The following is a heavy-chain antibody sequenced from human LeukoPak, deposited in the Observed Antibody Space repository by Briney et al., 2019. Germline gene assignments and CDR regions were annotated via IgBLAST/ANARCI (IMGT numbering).Heavy chain of an antibody. J-gene: IGHJ3*02. V-gene: IGHV4-61*02. D-gene: IGHD6-6*01. CDR1: GASISSGSYY. CDR3: ARDALVWDAFDI. Sequence: SQTLSLTCTVSGASISSGSYYWSWIRQPAGKGLEWIGRIYTSGSTNYNPSLKSRVTISVDTSKNQFSLKLSSVTAADTAVYYCARDALVWDAFDIWGQGTMVTVSS. CDR2: IYTSGST.